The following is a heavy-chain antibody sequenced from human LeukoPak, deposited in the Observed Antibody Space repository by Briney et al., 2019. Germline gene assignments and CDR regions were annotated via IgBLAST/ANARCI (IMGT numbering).Heavy chain of an antibody. CDR1: GYSISNDYY. J-gene: IGHJ5*02. CDR3: AKAGTTGIHHWFDP. V-gene: IGHV4-38-2*01. CDR2: IYHCGGS. D-gene: IGHD1-1*01. Sequence: SETLSLTCVVSGYSISNDYYWGWIRQPPGKGLEWIGNIYHCGGSYYNPSLKSRVTILVDTSKNQFSLKLRSVTAADTAVYYCAKAGTTGIHHWFDPWGQGNLVTV.